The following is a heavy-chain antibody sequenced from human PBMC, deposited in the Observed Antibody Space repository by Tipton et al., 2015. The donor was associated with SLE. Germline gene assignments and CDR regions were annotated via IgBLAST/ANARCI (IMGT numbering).Heavy chain of an antibody. J-gene: IGHJ4*02. CDR2: ISSSGSTI. D-gene: IGHD6-19*01. Sequence: GLVKPPETLSLTCAVYGGSFSSYEMNWVRQAPGKGLEWVSYISSSGSTIYYADSVKGRFTISRDNAKNSLYLQMNSLRAEDTAVYYCAREAQWLAFDYWGQGTLVTVSS. CDR1: GGSFSSYE. CDR3: AREAQWLAFDY. V-gene: IGHV3-48*03.